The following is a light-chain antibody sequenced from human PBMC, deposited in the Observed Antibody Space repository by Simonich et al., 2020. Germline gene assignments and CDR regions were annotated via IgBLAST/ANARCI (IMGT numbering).Light chain of an antibody. CDR2: AAS. Sequence: DIQMTQSPSSLSASVGDRVTLTCRASQIISIYLNWYHQKPGKAHKLLIYAASSLQIGVPSRFSGSGSGTDFTLTISSLQPEDFATYYCQQSYSTPPTFGQGTKVEIK. CDR3: QQSYSTPPT. CDR1: QIISIY. J-gene: IGKJ1*01. V-gene: IGKV1-39*01.